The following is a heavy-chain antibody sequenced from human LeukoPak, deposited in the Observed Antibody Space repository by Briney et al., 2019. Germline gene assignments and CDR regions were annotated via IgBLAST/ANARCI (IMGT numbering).Heavy chain of an antibody. D-gene: IGHD3-10*01. CDR1: GFTFSSYA. CDR3: ARVDTYYYGSDDY. Sequence: GGSLRLSCAASGFTFSSYAMSWVRQAPGKGLEWVSAISGSGGSTYYADSVKGRFTISRDNSKNTLYLQMNSLRAEDTAVYYCARVDTYYYGSDDYWGQGTLVTVSS. J-gene: IGHJ4*02. CDR2: ISGSGGST. V-gene: IGHV3-23*01.